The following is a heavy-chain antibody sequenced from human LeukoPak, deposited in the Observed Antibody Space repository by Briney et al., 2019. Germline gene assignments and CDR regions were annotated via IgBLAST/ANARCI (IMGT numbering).Heavy chain of an antibody. J-gene: IGHJ5*02. Sequence: SETLSLTCAVYGGSFSGYYWSWIPHPPGGGLEWIGEINHSGSTNYNPSLKSRVTISVDTSKNQFSLKLSSVTAADTAVYYCARGGGDLGWFDPWGQGTLVTVSS. CDR1: GGSFSGYY. CDR3: ARGGGDLGWFDP. CDR2: INHSGST. V-gene: IGHV4-34*01. D-gene: IGHD3-16*01.